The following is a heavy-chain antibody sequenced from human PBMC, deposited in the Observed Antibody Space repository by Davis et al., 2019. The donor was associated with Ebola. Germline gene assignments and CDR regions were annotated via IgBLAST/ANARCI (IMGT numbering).Heavy chain of an antibody. CDR1: GFTFGSYE. D-gene: IGHD5-24*01. CDR2: ISGSGSFV. Sequence: GGSLRLSCAVSGFTFGSYEMNWVRQAPGKGLEWISYISGSGSFVSYADSVKGRFTVSRDNARNSQFLQMNSLKAEDTGVYFCARLQSSDTGDDAFDVWGQGTTVTVSS. CDR3: ARLQSSDTGDDAFDV. J-gene: IGHJ3*01. V-gene: IGHV3-48*03.